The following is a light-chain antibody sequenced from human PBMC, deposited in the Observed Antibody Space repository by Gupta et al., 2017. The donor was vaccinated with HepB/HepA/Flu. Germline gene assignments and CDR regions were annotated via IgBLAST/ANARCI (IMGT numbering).Light chain of an antibody. Sequence: QTVVTQEPSFSVSPGGTVTLTCGSNSGSVSTSYYPSWYQQTPGQAPRTLIYNTNTRSSGVPDRFSGSILGNKAALTIAGAQADDESGYYCMLYMGSGISVFGGGTKLTVL. CDR3: MLYMGSGISV. J-gene: IGLJ2*01. CDR1: SGSVSTSYY. CDR2: NTN. V-gene: IGLV8-61*01.